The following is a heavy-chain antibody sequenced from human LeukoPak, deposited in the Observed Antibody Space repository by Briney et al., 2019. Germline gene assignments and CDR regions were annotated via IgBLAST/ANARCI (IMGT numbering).Heavy chain of an antibody. CDR3: ASRPRTSHSYDY. J-gene: IGHJ4*02. CDR2: IKQDGSEQ. Sequence: GSLRLSCAASGFTFRSYWMSWVRQAPGKGLEGVAKIKQDGSEQYYVDSLKARFTISRDNAKNSLYLQMNSLRAEDTAVYYCASRPRTSHSYDYWGQGTLVTVSS. V-gene: IGHV3-7*01. CDR1: GFTFRSYW. D-gene: IGHD2-2*01.